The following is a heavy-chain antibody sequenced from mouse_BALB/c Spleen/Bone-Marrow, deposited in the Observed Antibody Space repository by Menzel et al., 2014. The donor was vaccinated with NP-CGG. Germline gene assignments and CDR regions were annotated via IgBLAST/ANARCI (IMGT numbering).Heavy chain of an antibody. Sequence: EVHLVESGAELVKPGASVKLSCTASGFNIKDTYMHWVKQRPEQGLEWIGRIDPANGNTKYDPKFQGKATITADTSSNTAYLQLSSLTSEDTAVYYCARYYYGYYFDYWGQGTPLTVSS. CDR1: GFNIKDTY. CDR2: IDPANGNT. CDR3: ARYYYGYYFDY. D-gene: IGHD1-2*01. V-gene: IGHV14-3*02. J-gene: IGHJ2*01.